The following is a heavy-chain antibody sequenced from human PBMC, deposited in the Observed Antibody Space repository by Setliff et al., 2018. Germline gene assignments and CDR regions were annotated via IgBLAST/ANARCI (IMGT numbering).Heavy chain of an antibody. CDR3: ARMSGSLYMDV. CDR2: IYTSWST. V-gene: IGHV4-61*09. J-gene: IGHJ6*03. Sequence: SETLSLTCTVSGGSMNSGSYYWSFIRQPAGKGLEWIGQIYTSWSTNYNPSLKSRVTMSVDTSKNQFSLKLSSVTAADTAVYYCARMSGSLYMDVWGKGTTVTVSS. D-gene: IGHD6-25*01. CDR1: GGSMNSGSYY.